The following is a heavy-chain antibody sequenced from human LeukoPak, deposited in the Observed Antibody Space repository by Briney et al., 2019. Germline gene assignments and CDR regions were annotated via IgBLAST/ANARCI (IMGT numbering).Heavy chain of an antibody. D-gene: IGHD2-8*01. J-gene: IGHJ5*02. CDR1: GFSFSDAW. CDR3: TTDHGWFDP. Sequence: GGSLRLSCAASGFSFSDAWMSWVRQAPGKGLEWVGRIKSQTSGGTADYAAHVKGRFTISRDDSKSTLYLLMNSLKTEDTAVYYCTTDHGWFDPWGQGTLVKVSS. CDR2: IKSQTSGGTA. V-gene: IGHV3-15*01.